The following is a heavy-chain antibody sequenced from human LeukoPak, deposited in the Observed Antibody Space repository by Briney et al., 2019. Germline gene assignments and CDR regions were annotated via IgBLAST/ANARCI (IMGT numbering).Heavy chain of an antibody. Sequence: SETLSLTCLVSGGSISDDSYHWVWIRQPPGEGLEWIGSIYHSGDTYFNPSLKSRVTISVDTSKNQFSLKLSSVTAADTAVYYCARDLEDSSSWYRKKNWFDPWGQGTLVTVSS. CDR2: IYHSGDT. V-gene: IGHV4-39*07. D-gene: IGHD6-13*01. J-gene: IGHJ5*02. CDR3: ARDLEDSSSWYRKKNWFDP. CDR1: GGSISDDSYH.